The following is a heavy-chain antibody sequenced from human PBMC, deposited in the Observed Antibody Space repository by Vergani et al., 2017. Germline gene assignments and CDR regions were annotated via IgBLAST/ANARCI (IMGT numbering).Heavy chain of an antibody. CDR1: GGTFSSYA. J-gene: IGHJ4*02. CDR3: ARARYCSGGSCRVFDY. CDR2: IIPIFGTA. D-gene: IGHD2-15*01. Sequence: QVQLVQSGAEVKKPGSSVKVSCKASGGTFSSYAISWVRQAPGQGLEWMGGIIPIFGTANYAQKFQGRVTITADKSTSPAYMELSSLSSEDTAVYYCARARYCSGGSCRVFDYWGQGTLVTVSS. V-gene: IGHV1-69*06.